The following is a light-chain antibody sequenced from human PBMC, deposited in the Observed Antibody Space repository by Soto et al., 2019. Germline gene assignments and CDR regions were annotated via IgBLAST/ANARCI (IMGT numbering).Light chain of an antibody. Sequence: VLTQSPGTPSLSPGERATLSCRASQSLTNSFIAWYQQRPGQAPRLLIYDTSSRASGIPDRFSVSVSGTDCTLTISRLETEDVAVFYGQQYGTSEIIFGQGTRLEI. CDR3: QQYGTSEII. V-gene: IGKV3-20*01. CDR2: DTS. CDR1: QSLTNSF. J-gene: IGKJ5*01.